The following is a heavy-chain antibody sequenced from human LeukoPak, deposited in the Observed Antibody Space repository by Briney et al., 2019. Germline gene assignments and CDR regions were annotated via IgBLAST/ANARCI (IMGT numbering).Heavy chain of an antibody. CDR3: VREAATYYYDSSDYYRQTELFDV. CDR2: INHSGST. V-gene: IGHV4-34*01. D-gene: IGHD3-22*01. J-gene: IGHJ3*01. Sequence: SETLSLTCAVYGGSFTGYYWSWIRQPPGKGLEWIGEINHSGSTTYNTSLKSGVTISIDTSKNKLSLTLHSVIDADTAVYYCVREAATYYYDSSDYYRQTELFDVWGQGTMVTVSS. CDR1: GGSFTGYY.